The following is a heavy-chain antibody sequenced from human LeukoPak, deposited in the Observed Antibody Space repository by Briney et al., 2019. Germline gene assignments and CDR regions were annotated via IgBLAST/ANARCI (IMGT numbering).Heavy chain of an antibody. V-gene: IGHV4-59*01. D-gene: IGHD6-13*01. Sequence: SETLSLTCTVSGGSISSYYWSWVRQPPGKGLEWIGFVYYTGSTDYSPSLKSRVTISVDTSKNQFSLKLRSVTAADTAVYYCARISSSNWYNERGAFDVWGQGTMVTVSS. J-gene: IGHJ3*01. CDR2: VYYTGST. CDR1: GGSISSYY. CDR3: ARISSSNWYNERGAFDV.